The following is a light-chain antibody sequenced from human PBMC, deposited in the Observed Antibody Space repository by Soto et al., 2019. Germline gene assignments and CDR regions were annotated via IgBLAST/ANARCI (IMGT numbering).Light chain of an antibody. V-gene: IGKV1-12*01. CDR3: QEANSFLGT. Sequence: DIQMTQSPSSVSASVGDRVTITCRASQGIDRWLAWYQQKPGKGPKLLIYAASSLQRGVPARFSGSGSGTEFTLTISSLQPEDFATYYCQEANSFLGTFGQGTKVEIK. CDR2: AAS. J-gene: IGKJ1*01. CDR1: QGIDRW.